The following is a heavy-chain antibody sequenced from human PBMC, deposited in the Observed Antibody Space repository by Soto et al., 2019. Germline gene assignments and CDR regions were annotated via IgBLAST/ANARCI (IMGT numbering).Heavy chain of an antibody. V-gene: IGHV3-30*03. CDR1: GFTFSSYG. Sequence: VQLVESGGGVVQPGRSLRLSCAASGFTFSSYGMHWVRQAPGKGLEWVAVISYDGSNKYYADSVKGRFTISRDNSKNTVYLQMNSLRAEDTAVYYCAREYSSSWYYYYSMDVWGKGTTVTVSS. CDR2: ISYDGSNK. D-gene: IGHD6-13*01. J-gene: IGHJ6*04. CDR3: AREYSSSWYYYYSMDV.